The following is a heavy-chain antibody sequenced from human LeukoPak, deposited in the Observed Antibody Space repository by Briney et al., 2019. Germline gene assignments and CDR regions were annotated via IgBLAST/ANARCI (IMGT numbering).Heavy chain of an antibody. CDR3: ARGSGGSFDY. CDR2: NT. D-gene: IGHD2-15*01. Sequence: NTNYAQKLQGRVTMTTDTSTNTAYLELRSLTSDDTAAYYCARGSGGSFDYWGQGTLVTVSS. V-gene: IGHV1-18*01. J-gene: IGHJ4*02.